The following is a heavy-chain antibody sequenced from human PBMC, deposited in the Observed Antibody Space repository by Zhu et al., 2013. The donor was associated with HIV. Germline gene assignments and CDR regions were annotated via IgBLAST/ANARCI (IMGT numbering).Heavy chain of an antibody. CDR2: INPNSGGT. CDR3: ARDLTRYYYYMDV. Sequence: LGASVKVSCKASGYTFTGYYMHWVRQAPGQGLEWMGWINPNSGGTNYAQKFQGRVTMTRDTSISTAYMELSRLRSDDTAVYYCARDLTRYYYYMDVWGKGTTVTVSS. V-gene: IGHV1-2*03. CDR1: GYTFTGYY. J-gene: IGHJ6*03.